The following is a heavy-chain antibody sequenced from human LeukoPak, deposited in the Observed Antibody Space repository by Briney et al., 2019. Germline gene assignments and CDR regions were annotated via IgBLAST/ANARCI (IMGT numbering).Heavy chain of an antibody. CDR2: ISSNGGST. CDR3: ARARAFWGYPDY. D-gene: IGHD3-16*01. V-gene: IGHV3-64*01. CDR1: GFTFSSYA. J-gene: IGHJ4*02. Sequence: GGSRRLSCAASGFTFSSYAMHWVRQAPGKGLEYVSAISSNGGSTYYANSVKGRFTISRDNSKNTLYLQMGSLRAEDMAVYYCARARAFWGYPDYWGQGTLVTVSS.